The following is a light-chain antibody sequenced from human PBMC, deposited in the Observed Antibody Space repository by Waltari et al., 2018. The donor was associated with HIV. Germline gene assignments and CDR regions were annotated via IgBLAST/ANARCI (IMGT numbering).Light chain of an antibody. Sequence: EIVLKQSPGTLSLSPGDSATLSCRASQRVGYYLAWYQQKYGQAPRLLIYQASNRDTGISESCSGRGYGTDFTLTISGLEPEDSALYYCQHYGRPSTFGQGTRLEIE. V-gene: IGKV3-20*01. CDR2: QAS. CDR3: QHYGRPST. J-gene: IGKJ5*01. CDR1: QRVGYY.